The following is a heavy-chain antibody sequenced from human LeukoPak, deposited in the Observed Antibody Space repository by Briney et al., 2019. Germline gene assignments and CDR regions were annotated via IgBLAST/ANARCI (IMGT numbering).Heavy chain of an antibody. Sequence: PGGSLRLSCAASGFTFSSYGMHWVRQAPGKGLEWVAFIRYDGSNKYYADSVKGRFTISRDNSKNTLYLQMNSLRAEDTAVYYCARDRSSGWYWAFDIWGQGTMVTVSS. J-gene: IGHJ3*02. CDR2: IRYDGSNK. V-gene: IGHV3-30*02. CDR1: GFTFSSYG. D-gene: IGHD6-19*01. CDR3: ARDRSSGWYWAFDI.